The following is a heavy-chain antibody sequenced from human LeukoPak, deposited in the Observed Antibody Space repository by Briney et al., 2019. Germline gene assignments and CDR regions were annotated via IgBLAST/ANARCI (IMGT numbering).Heavy chain of an antibody. D-gene: IGHD2-15*01. CDR1: GFTFSDYY. CDR3: ARGSRGPYYYYYMDV. J-gene: IGHJ6*03. CDR2: ISSSGSTI. V-gene: IGHV3-11*04. Sequence: PGGSLRLSCAASGFTFSDYYMSWIRQAPGKGLEWVSYISSSGSTICYADSVKGRFTISRDNAKNSLYLQMNSLRAEDTAVYYCARGSRGPYYYYYMDVWGKGTTVTVSS.